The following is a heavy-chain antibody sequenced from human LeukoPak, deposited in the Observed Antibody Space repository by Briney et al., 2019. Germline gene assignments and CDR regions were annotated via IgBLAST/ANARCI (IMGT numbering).Heavy chain of an antibody. CDR3: ARGKRRFDY. CDR1: GFNFSDYY. Sequence: GGSLRLSCAASGFNFSDYYMSWIRQAPGKGLEWVSYISSSGFSTYYAGSVKGRFTISRDNARNSLYLQMDSLAPEDTALYYCARGKRRFDYWGQGTLVSVSS. J-gene: IGHJ4*02. CDR2: ISSSGFST. V-gene: IGHV3-11*01.